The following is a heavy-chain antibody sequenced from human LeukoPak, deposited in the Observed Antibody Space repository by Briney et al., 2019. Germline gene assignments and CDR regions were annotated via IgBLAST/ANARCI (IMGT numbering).Heavy chain of an antibody. J-gene: IGHJ6*02. CDR1: GYTFTSYG. CDR2: ISAYNGNT. V-gene: IGHV1-18*01. Sequence: ASVKVSCKASGYTFTSYGISWVRQAPAQGLEWMGWISAYNGNTNYAQKLQGRATMTTDTSTSTAYMELRSLRSDDTAVYYCAREQDCSGGSCYPPEGYYYGMDVWGQGTTVTVSS. CDR3: AREQDCSGGSCYPPEGYYYGMDV. D-gene: IGHD2-15*01.